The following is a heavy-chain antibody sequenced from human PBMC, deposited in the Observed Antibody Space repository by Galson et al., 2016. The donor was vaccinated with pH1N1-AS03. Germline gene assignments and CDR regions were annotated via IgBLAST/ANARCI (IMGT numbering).Heavy chain of an antibody. D-gene: IGHD5-24*01. Sequence: SETLSLTCTVSGGSISTHYWNWIRQSPGKGLEWIGYIYYSGHTKYNPSLESRVTISVDTSKNQFSLKLNSVTAADTAVYYCARPRRDGYNFDAFDIWGQGTMVTVSS. CDR3: ARPRRDGYNFDAFDI. V-gene: IGHV4-59*11. J-gene: IGHJ3*02. CDR1: GGSISTHY. CDR2: IYYSGHT.